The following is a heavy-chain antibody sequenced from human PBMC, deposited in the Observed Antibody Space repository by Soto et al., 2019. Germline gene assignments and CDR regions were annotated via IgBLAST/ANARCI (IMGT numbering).Heavy chain of an antibody. D-gene: IGHD2-8*01. CDR1: GFTFTSSA. CDR2: IAVGSGYT. Sequence: ASVKVSCKASGFTFTSSAFQWVRQARGQRLELIGWIAVGSGYTNYAQRFQDRVTLTRXXXXAXTXMXLSXLTSEDTAIYYCAADATAWQQMVPSDYWG. V-gene: IGHV1-58*01. J-gene: IGHJ4*01. CDR3: AADATAWQQMVPSDY.